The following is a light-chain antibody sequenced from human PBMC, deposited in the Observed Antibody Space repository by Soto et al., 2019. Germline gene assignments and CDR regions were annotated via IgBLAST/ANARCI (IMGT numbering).Light chain of an antibody. CDR2: DAS. V-gene: IGKV3-11*01. J-gene: IGKJ4*01. Sequence: EIILTRSPATVSLSRKGVAAVGSRASQSVSSYLAWYQQKPGQAPRLLIYDASNRATGIPARFSGSGSGTDFTLTISSLETEDFAVYYCQQSSNWLSFGGGTKVDIK. CDR1: QSVSSY. CDR3: QQSSNWLS.